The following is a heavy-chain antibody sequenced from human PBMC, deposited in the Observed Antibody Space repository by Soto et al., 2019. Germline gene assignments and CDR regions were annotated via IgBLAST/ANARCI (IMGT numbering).Heavy chain of an antibody. J-gene: IGHJ6*03. CDR2: MNPNSGNT. CDR3: ARLRGALYYYYYREV. Sequence: ASVKVSCKASGYTFTSYDINWVRQATGQGLEWMGWMNPNSGNTGYAQKFQGRVNMTRNTSISTAYMELSSLRSEDTAVYYYARLRGALYYYYYREVGGKGTTFTVSS. V-gene: IGHV1-8*01. CDR1: GYTFTSYD. D-gene: IGHD3-10*01.